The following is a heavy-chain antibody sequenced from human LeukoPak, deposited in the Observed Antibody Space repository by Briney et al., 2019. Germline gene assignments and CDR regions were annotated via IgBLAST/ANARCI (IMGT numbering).Heavy chain of an antibody. Sequence: SETLSLTCTVSGGSISPYYWSWLRQPPGKGLEWIGYIHYRGSTKYNPSLQSRITMSVDTSKNQFSLKLSSVTAADTAVYYCARSYVWGSYRQKTFDYWGQGTLVTVSS. V-gene: IGHV4-59*12. D-gene: IGHD3-16*02. CDR3: ARSYVWGSYRQKTFDY. CDR2: IHYRGST. CDR1: GGSISPYY. J-gene: IGHJ4*02.